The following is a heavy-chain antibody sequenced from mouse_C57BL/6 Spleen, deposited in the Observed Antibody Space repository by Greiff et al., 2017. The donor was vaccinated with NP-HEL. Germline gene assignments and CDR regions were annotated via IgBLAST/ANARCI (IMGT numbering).Heavy chain of an antibody. CDR2: IDPSDSYT. V-gene: IGHV1-50*01. D-gene: IGHD1-1*01. CDR1: GYTFTSYW. J-gene: IGHJ3*01. Sequence: VQLQQPGAELVKPGASVKLSCKASGYTFTSYWMQWVKQRPGQGLEWIGEIDPSDSYTNYNQKFKGKATLTVDTSSSTAYMQLSSLTSEDSAVYYCARRKEDYGSSYVFAYWGQGTLVTVSA. CDR3: ARRKEDYGSSYVFAY.